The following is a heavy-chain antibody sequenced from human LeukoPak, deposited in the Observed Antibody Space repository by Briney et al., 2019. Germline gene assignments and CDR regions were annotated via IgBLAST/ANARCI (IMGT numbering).Heavy chain of an antibody. CDR1: GGSISSYY. Sequence: SETLSLTCTVSGGSISSYYWSWIRQPPGKGLEWIGYIYYSGCTNYNPSLKSRVTISVDTSKNQFSLKLSSVTAADTAVYYCARAYDFWSGYWDPGFDYWGQGTLVTVSS. CDR3: ARAYDFWSGYWDPGFDY. V-gene: IGHV4-59*01. J-gene: IGHJ4*02. D-gene: IGHD3-3*01. CDR2: IYYSGCT.